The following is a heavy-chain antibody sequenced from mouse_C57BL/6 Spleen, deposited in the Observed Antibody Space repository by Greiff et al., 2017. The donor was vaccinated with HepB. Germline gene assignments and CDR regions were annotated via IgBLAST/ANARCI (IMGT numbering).Heavy chain of an antibody. Sequence: EVNVVESGAELVRPGASVKLSCTASGFNIKDDYMHWVKQRPERGLEWIGWIDPENGDTEYASKFQGKATITADTSSNTAYLQLSSLTSEDTAVYYCTTGGYSNYFDYWGQGTTLTVSS. CDR2: IDPENGDT. CDR3: TTGGYSNYFDY. D-gene: IGHD2-5*01. V-gene: IGHV14-4*01. J-gene: IGHJ2*01. CDR1: GFNIKDDY.